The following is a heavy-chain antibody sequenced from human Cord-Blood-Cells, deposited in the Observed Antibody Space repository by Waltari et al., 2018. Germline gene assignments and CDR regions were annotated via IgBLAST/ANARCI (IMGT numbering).Heavy chain of an antibody. V-gene: IGHV2-26*01. CDR1: GFSLSNARMG. Sequence: QVTLKESGPVLVKPTETLTLTCTVSGFSLSNARMGVSWIRQPPGKALEWLAHIFSNDEKSYSTSLKGRLTISKDTSKSQVVLTMTNMDPVDTATYYCARIRIAAAGYWYFGLWGRGTLVTVSS. CDR2: IFSNDEK. D-gene: IGHD6-13*01. CDR3: ARIRIAAAGYWYFGL. J-gene: IGHJ2*01.